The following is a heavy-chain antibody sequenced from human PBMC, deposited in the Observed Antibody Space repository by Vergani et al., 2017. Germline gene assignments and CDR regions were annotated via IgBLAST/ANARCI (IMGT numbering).Heavy chain of an antibody. V-gene: IGHV3-53*01. CDR2: IYSGGST. Sequence: EVQLVESGGGLIQPGGSLRLSCAASGFTVSSNYMSWVRQAPGKGLEWVSVIYSGGSTYYADSVKGRFTISRDNSKNTLYLQVNSLRAEDTAVYYCAREYYDFWSGLSGYYYYYMDVWGQGTTVTVSS. J-gene: IGHJ6*03. CDR3: AREYYDFWSGLSGYYYYYMDV. D-gene: IGHD3-3*01. CDR1: GFTVSSNY.